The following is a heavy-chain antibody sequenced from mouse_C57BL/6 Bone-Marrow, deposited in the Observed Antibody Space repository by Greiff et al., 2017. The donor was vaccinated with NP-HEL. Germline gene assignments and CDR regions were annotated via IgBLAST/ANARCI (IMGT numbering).Heavy chain of an antibody. CDR3: ARATVVFYWYFDV. Sequence: VQLQQPGAKLVKPGASVKLSCKASGYTFTSYWMHWVKQRPGQGLEWIGMIHPNSGSTNYNEKFKSKATLTVDKSSGTAYMQLSSLTSEDSAVYYCARATVVFYWYFDVWGTGTTVTVSS. CDR1: GYTFTSYW. J-gene: IGHJ1*03. V-gene: IGHV1-64*01. CDR2: IHPNSGST. D-gene: IGHD1-1*01.